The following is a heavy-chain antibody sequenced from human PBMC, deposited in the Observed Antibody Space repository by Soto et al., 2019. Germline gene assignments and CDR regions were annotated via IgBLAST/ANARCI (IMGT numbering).Heavy chain of an antibody. V-gene: IGHV2-5*02. J-gene: IGHJ4*02. CDR2: IYWDDDK. CDR3: AHLSSSWYY. D-gene: IGHD6-13*01. CDR1: GFSLSTSGVG. Sequence: QITLKESGPTLVKPTQTLTLTCTFSGFSLSTSGVGVGWIRQPPGKALEWLALIYWDDDKRYSPSLKSRLTIPKDTSNNQVVLTMTTMDPVDTATYYCAHLSSSWYYWGQGTLVTVSS.